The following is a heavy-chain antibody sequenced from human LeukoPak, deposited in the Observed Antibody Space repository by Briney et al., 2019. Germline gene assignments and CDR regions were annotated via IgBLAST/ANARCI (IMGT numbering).Heavy chain of an antibody. Sequence: GGSLRLSCAASGFTFSTYAMTWVRQAPGKGLESVSSIGGRGGSTYYADSVKGRFTISRDNSKNTLDLQMHSLRADDSAVYYCAKATRDNSGCLDYWGQGTLVTVSS. V-gene: IGHV3-23*01. CDR1: GFTFSTYA. CDR2: IGGRGGST. J-gene: IGHJ4*02. CDR3: AKATRDNSGCLDY. D-gene: IGHD6-19*01.